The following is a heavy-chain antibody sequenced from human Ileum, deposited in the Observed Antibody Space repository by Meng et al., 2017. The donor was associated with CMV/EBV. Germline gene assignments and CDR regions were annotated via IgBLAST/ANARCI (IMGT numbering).Heavy chain of an antibody. V-gene: IGHV3-21*01. CDR2: ISSSSSPI. J-gene: IGHJ4*02. Sequence: GGSLRLSCAASGFTFSSYSMSWVRQAAGKGLEWVSSISSSSSPIYYADSVKGRITISRDNAKNSLYLQMNSLRAEDTALYYCAGALNDFWSGPFGYWGQGTLVTVSS. CDR3: AGALNDFWSGPFGY. CDR1: GFTFSSYS. D-gene: IGHD3-3*01.